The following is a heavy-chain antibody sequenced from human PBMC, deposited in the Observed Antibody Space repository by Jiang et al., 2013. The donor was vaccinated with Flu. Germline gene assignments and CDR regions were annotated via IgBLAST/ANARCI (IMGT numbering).Heavy chain of an antibody. D-gene: IGHD2-15*01. V-gene: IGHV2-5*02. J-gene: IGHJ4*02. CDR3: ARLLRGQYQYYFDF. Sequence: KPTQTLTLTCTFSGFSLSTSGVAVGWIRQPPGKALEWLALIYWDADKRYSPSLKSRLTITKDTSKNQVVLTMNNMAPVDTATYYCARLLRGQYQYYFDFWGQGTLVTVPS. CDR1: GFSLSTSGVA. CDR2: IYWDADK.